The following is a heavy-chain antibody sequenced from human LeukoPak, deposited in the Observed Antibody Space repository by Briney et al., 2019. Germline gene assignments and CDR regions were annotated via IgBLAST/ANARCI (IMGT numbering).Heavy chain of an antibody. CDR2: IDTSGDT. CDR1: GFTFSNND. Sequence: GGSLRLSCAASGFTFSNNDMHWVRQGPGKGLEWVSAIDTSGDTYYPGSVKGRFTISRENAKNILYLQMNSLRVGDTAVYYCARGSTTVAFEIWGQGTMVSVSS. V-gene: IGHV3-13*01. CDR3: ARGSTTVAFEI. D-gene: IGHD1-26*01. J-gene: IGHJ3*02.